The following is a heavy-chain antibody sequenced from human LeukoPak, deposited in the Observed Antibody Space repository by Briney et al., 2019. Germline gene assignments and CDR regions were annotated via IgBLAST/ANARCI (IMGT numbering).Heavy chain of an antibody. D-gene: IGHD2-21*02. CDR1: GGTFSSYA. CDR2: IIPIFGTA. Sequence: SVKVSCKASGGTFSSYAFSWVRQAPGQGLEWMGGIIPIFGTANYGQKFQGRVTTTTDESTSTAYMELSSLRSEDTAVYYCASAYCGGDCYPLHFDYWGQGTLVTVSS. J-gene: IGHJ4*02. V-gene: IGHV1-69*05. CDR3: ASAYCGGDCYPLHFDY.